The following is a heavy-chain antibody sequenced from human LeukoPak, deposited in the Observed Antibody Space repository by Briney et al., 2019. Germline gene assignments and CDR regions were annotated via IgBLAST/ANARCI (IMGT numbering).Heavy chain of an antibody. J-gene: IGHJ4*02. V-gene: IGHV3-48*01. Sequence: PGGSLRLSCVGSGFTFSSYSMNWVRQAPGKGLEWVSYISGTGNTIYYDDSVKGRFTVSRDNAKNSLYLQMNSLRAEDTAIYYCARDLGSYSSGWYMGFDYWGQGTLVTVSS. CDR3: ARDLGSYSSGWYMGFDY. CDR2: ISGTGNTI. CDR1: GFTFSSYS. D-gene: IGHD6-19*01.